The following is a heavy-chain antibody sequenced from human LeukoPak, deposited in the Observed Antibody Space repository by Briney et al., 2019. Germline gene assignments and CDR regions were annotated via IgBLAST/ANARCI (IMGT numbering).Heavy chain of an antibody. J-gene: IGHJ3*02. CDR3: ARAEYYYNVWGSYRYTRSLPSCAFDI. CDR2: IYYSRST. Sequence: PSQTLSLTSTVYTASITSGCYYWSWIRPHPVKGLEWIGHIYYSRSTTLNPCVKSPVTISVDTSKKPCSLKLSSVTAADRAVYYCARAEYYYNVWGSYRYTRSLPSCAFDIWGQGTMVTVSS. V-gene: IGHV4-31*01. D-gene: IGHD3-16*02. CDR1: TASITSGCYY.